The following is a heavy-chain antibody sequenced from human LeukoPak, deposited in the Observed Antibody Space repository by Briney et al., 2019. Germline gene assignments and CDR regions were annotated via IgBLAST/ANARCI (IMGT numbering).Heavy chain of an antibody. CDR3: ARTTMVNYFDY. CDR1: GFTFSSYW. V-gene: IGHV3-74*01. CDR2: INNDGSST. D-gene: IGHD3-10*01. Sequence: GGSLRLSCGASGFTFSSYWMHWVRQAPGKGLVWVSRINNDGSSTSYADSVQGRFTISRDNAKNSLYLQMNSLRAEDTAVYYCARTTMVNYFDYWGQGTLVTVSS. J-gene: IGHJ4*02.